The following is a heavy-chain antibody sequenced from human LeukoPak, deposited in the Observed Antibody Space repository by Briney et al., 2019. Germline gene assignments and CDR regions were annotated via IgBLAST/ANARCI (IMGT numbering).Heavy chain of an antibody. V-gene: IGHV1-69*01. CDR1: GGTFSSYA. J-gene: IGHJ4*02. Sequence: SVKVSCKASGGTFSSYAISWVRQAPGQGLEWMGGIIPIFGTANYAQKFQGRVTITADESTSTDYMELSSLRSEDTAVHYCARSRVYDSSGYYYPFDYWGQGTLATVSS. CDR3: ARSRVYDSSGYYYPFDY. CDR2: IIPIFGTA. D-gene: IGHD3-22*01.